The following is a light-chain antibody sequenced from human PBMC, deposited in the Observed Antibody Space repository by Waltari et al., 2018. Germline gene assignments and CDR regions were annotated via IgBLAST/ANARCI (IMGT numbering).Light chain of an antibody. CDR3: HQFGSGWDS. Sequence: EIVLTQSPGPLSLSPGERATLSCMASQSVRNDYIAWYQQKPGQAPKLLMYGASNRATGIPDRFTGGGSGTDFTLTINRLEPEDFAVYYCHQFGSGWDSFGQGTHLEIK. CDR1: QSVRNDY. CDR2: GAS. J-gene: IGKJ2*03. V-gene: IGKV3-20*01.